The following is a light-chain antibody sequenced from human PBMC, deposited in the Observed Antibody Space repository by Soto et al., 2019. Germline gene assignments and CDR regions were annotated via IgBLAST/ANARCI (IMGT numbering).Light chain of an antibody. Sequence: QSVLTQPPSASGTPGQRVTISCSGGSSNIGSNTVNWYQQLPGTAPKLLVFSNLQRPSGVPDRFSGSKSGTSASLAISGIQSEDEAEYYCAAWDDSLNGQVFGGGTKLTVL. J-gene: IGLJ3*02. CDR3: AAWDDSLNGQV. CDR1: SSNIGSNT. V-gene: IGLV1-44*01. CDR2: SNL.